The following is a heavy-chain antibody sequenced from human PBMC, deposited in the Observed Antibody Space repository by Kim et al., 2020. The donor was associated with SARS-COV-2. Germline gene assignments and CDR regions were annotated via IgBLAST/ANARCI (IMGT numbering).Heavy chain of an antibody. CDR3: AITRVGDTYYYGSGSPLGGY. CDR2: INPSGGST. V-gene: IGHV1-46*01. Sequence: ASVKVSCKASGYTFTSYYMHWVRQAPGQGLEWMGIINPSGGSTSYAQKFQGRVTMTRDTSTSTVYMELSSLRSEDTAVYYCAITRVGDTYYYGSGSPLGGYWGQGTLVTVSP. J-gene: IGHJ4*02. D-gene: IGHD3-10*01. CDR1: GYTFTSYY.